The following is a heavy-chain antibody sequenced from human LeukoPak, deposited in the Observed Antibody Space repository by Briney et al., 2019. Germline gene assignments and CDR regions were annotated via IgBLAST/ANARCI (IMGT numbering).Heavy chain of an antibody. J-gene: IGHJ4*02. Sequence: SETLSLTCTVSGGSISSYHWSWIRQPPRKGLEWIGYIYYSGSTNYNPSLKSRVTISVDTSKKQFSLKLTSVTAADTAVYYCARNYDGSGYYLYWGQGTLVTVSS. V-gene: IGHV4-59*08. CDR2: IYYSGST. CDR3: ARNYDGSGYYLY. D-gene: IGHD3-22*01. CDR1: GGSISSYH.